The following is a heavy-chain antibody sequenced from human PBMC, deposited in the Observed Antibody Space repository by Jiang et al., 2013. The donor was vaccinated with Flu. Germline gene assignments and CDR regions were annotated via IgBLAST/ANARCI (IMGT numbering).Heavy chain of an antibody. CDR2: ISWNSGSI. J-gene: IGHJ2*01. Sequence: GKGLEWVSGISWNSGSIGYADSVKGRFTISRDNAKNSLYLQMNSLRAEDTALYYCAKVGRKWELLPHWYFDLWGRGTLVTVSS. D-gene: IGHD1-26*01. CDR3: AKVGRKWELLPHWYFDL. V-gene: IGHV3-9*01.